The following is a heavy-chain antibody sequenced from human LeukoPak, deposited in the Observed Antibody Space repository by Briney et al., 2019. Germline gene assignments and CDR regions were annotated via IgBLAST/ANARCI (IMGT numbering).Heavy chain of an antibody. CDR2: IYTSGST. CDR1: GGSISSYY. Sequence: SDTLSLTCTVSGGSISSYYWSWIRLPAGKGLEWIGRIYTSGSTNYNPSLKSRVTMSVDTSKNQFSLKLSSVTAADTAVYYCAREDSSGWYYFDYWGQGTLVTVSS. D-gene: IGHD6-19*01. CDR3: AREDSSGWYYFDY. J-gene: IGHJ4*02. V-gene: IGHV4-4*07.